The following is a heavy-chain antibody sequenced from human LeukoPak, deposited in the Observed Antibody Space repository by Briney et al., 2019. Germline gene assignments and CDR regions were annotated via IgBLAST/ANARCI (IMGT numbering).Heavy chain of an antibody. V-gene: IGHV3-30*02. J-gene: IGHJ4*02. Sequence: GGSLRLSCAASGFTFSSYGIHWVRQAPGKGLEWVAFIRYDGSNKYYADSVKGRFTISRDNSKNTLYLQMNSLRAEDTAVYYCAKIAYYYDSSGYYWGQGTLVTVSS. D-gene: IGHD3-22*01. CDR3: AKIAYYYDSSGYY. CDR2: IRYDGSNK. CDR1: GFTFSSYG.